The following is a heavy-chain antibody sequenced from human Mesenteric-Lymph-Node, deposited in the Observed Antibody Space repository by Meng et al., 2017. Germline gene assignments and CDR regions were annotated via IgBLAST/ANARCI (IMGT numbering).Heavy chain of an antibody. J-gene: IGHJ4*02. Sequence: GGSLRLSCAASGFIFINYWMFWVRQAPGKGLEWVANIEQDGSEGNYVDSVRSRFTIPRDNAWSSLHLQMNTLRAEDTAVYFCAKDGVVAASDYWGQGTLVTVSS. D-gene: IGHD6-19*01. CDR1: GFIFINYW. CDR3: AKDGVVAASDY. CDR2: IEQDGSEG. V-gene: IGHV3-7*03.